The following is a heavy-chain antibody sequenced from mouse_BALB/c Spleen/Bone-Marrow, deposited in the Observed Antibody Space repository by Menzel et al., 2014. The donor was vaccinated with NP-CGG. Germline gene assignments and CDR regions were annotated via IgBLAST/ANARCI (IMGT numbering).Heavy chain of an antibody. J-gene: IGHJ4*01. Sequence: QVQLKQSGAELVRPGTSVKVSCKASGYAFTNYLIEWVKQRPGQGLEWIGVINPGSGGTNYNEKFRGKATLTAGKSSSTAYMQLSSLTSDDSAVYFCARCLTGTSALDFWGQGTSVTVSS. V-gene: IGHV1-54*01. CDR2: INPGSGGT. CDR3: ARCLTGTSALDF. CDR1: GYAFTNYL. D-gene: IGHD4-1*01.